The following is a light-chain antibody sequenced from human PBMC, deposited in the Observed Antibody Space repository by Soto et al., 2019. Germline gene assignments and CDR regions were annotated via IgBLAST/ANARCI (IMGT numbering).Light chain of an antibody. CDR1: QGIRNA. V-gene: IGKV1-17*01. J-gene: IGKJ5*01. Sequence: DIQMTQSPSSLSAYVGDRATITCRASQGIRNAIAWYQQKPGQAPKRLIYDASSLQSGVPSRFSGSGSGTEFTLTISSLQPEDFATYYCLQHHNYPPITFGQGTRLEIK. CDR3: LQHHNYPPIT. CDR2: DAS.